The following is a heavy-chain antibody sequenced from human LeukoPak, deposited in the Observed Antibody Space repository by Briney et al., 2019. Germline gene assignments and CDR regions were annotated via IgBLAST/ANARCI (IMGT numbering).Heavy chain of an antibody. Sequence: GGSLRLSCAASGFTFSSYSMNWVRQAPGKGLEWVSSISSSSSYIYYADSVKGRFTISRDYAKNSLYLQMNSLRAEDTAVYYRAREYPGDRYYWGQGTLVTVSS. V-gene: IGHV3-21*01. CDR3: AREYPGDRYY. D-gene: IGHD7-27*01. CDR1: GFTFSSYS. J-gene: IGHJ4*02. CDR2: ISSSSSYI.